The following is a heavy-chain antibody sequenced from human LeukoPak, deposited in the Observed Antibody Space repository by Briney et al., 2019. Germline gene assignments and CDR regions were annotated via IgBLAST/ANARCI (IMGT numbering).Heavy chain of an antibody. Sequence: GGSLRLSCAASGFTFSSYAMHWVRQAPGKGLEWVAVISYDGSNKYYADSVKGRFTISRDNSKNTLYLQMNSLRAEDTAVYYCARDGYNYFDYWGQGTLATVSS. CDR1: GFTFSSYA. V-gene: IGHV3-30-3*01. D-gene: IGHD5-24*01. J-gene: IGHJ4*02. CDR3: ARDGYNYFDY. CDR2: ISYDGSNK.